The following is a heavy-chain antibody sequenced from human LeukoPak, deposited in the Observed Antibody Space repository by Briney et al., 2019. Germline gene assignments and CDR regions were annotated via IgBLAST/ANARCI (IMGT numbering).Heavy chain of an antibody. CDR3: ARGPRYYDSSGYYYYYFDY. J-gene: IGHJ4*02. V-gene: IGHV1-2*02. Sequence: ASVKVSCKASGYTFTGYYMQWVRDAPEQGLEWMGWINPNSGSANYAQKFQGRVTMTRDTSISTAYMELSRLRSDDTAVYYCARGPRYYDSSGYYYYYFDYWGQGTLVTVSS. CDR1: GYTFTGYY. D-gene: IGHD3-22*01. CDR2: INPNSGSA.